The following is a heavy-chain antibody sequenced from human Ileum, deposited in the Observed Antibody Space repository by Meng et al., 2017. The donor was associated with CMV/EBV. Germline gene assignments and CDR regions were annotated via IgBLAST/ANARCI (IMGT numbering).Heavy chain of an antibody. V-gene: IGHV4-34*02. CDR2: VNNRGRT. Sequence: VALKQGGPGLLKASATRSPDCAGFGGPLNGFFCSWIRQPPGRGLEWIGEVNNRGRTNYNPSLKSRLTISIDTSKRQLSLMVTSVTAADSAIYYCASGRLQFTPSALQHWGPGTLVTVSS. J-gene: IGHJ1*01. CDR1: GGPLNGFF. D-gene: IGHD5-24*01. CDR3: ASGRLQFTPSALQH.